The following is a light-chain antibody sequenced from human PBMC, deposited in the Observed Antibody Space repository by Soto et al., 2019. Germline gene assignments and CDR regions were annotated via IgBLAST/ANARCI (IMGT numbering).Light chain of an antibody. CDR1: QSVSAN. J-gene: IGKJ4*01. CDR3: QQYNSWPT. V-gene: IGKV3-15*01. CDR2: GAS. Sequence: EIVMTQSPATLSVSPGERATLSCRASQSVSANLAWFQQKPGQAPRLLIYGASTRATGIPARFSGSGSGTEFTLTISSLQSEDFVVFYCQQYNSWPTFGGGTKVEIK.